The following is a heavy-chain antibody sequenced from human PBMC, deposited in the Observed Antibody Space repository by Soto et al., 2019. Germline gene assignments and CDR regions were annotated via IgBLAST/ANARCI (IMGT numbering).Heavy chain of an antibody. CDR1: GFTFSMYW. CDR2: ISGDGATA. J-gene: IGHJ4*02. D-gene: IGHD1-26*01. Sequence: GGSLSLSCVVSGFTFSMYWMHWVRQVPGQSPFWVSRISGDGATANYADSVRGRFRSSRGTANNPRYLQMSNLKPDDTAIYYCKRGPRAASSGTGARWGQGTPVTASS. V-gene: IGHV3-74*01. CDR3: KRGPRAASSGTGAR.